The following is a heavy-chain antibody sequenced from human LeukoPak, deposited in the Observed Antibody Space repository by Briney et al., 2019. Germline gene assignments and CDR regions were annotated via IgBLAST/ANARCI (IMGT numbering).Heavy chain of an antibody. D-gene: IGHD1-20*01. CDR2: IKSDGITI. V-gene: IGHV3-74*01. J-gene: IGHJ4*02. CDR3: LRDLNWSLGL. Sequence: GGSLRLSCATSGFTFSNYMMHWVRQAPGKGLVWVSRIKSDGITITYADSVKGRFTISRDNAKNTLYLQMNSLRAEDTAVYYCLRDLNWSLGLWGQGTLVTVSS. CDR1: GFTFSNYM.